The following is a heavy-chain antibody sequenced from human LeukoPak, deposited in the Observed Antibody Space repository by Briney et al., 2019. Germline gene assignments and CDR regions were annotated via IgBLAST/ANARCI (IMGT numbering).Heavy chain of an antibody. Sequence: SQTLSLTCDISGDSVSSNSAAWNWIRQSPSRGLEWLGRTYYRSKWYNDYAVSVKSRITINPDTSKNQFSLQLNSVTPEDTAVYYCARVNWSWTTDSDYYYMDVWGKGTTVTVSS. CDR1: GDSVSSNSAA. V-gene: IGHV6-1*01. CDR3: ARVNWSWTTDSDYYYMDV. D-gene: IGHD1-14*01. J-gene: IGHJ6*03. CDR2: TYYRSKWYN.